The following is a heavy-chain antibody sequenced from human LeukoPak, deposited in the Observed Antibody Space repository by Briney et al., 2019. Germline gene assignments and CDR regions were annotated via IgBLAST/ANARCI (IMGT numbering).Heavy chain of an antibody. CDR1: RYSFSSYG. D-gene: IGHD3-10*01. J-gene: IGHJ6*02. V-gene: IGHV1-18*01. CDR3: AREGYYHGSGTYSPPRYYGMDV. CDR2: ISPYNDNT. Sequence: ASVKVSCKASRYSFSSYGISWVRQAPGQGLEWMGWISPYNDNTNYAQKFQGRVRMTTDTSTTTVYMELRSLRSDDTAVYYCAREGYYHGSGTYSPPRYYGMDVWGQGTTAIVSS.